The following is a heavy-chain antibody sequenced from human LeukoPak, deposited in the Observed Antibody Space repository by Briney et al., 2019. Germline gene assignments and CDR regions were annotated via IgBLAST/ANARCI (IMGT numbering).Heavy chain of an antibody. CDR3: ARVLVVPAAMGFDP. J-gene: IGHJ5*02. CDR2: IIPILGIA. D-gene: IGHD2-2*01. V-gene: IGHV1-69*02. Sequence: ASVKVSCKASGGTFSSYTISWVRQAPGQGLEWMGRIIPILGIANYAQKFQGRGTITADKSTSTAYMELSSLRSEDTAVYYCARVLVVPAAMGFDPWGQGTLVTVSS. CDR1: GGTFSSYT.